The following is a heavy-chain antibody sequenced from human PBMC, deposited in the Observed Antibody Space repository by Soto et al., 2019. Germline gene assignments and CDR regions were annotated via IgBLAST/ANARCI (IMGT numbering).Heavy chain of an antibody. CDR3: TTVRDDLLY. CDR1: GFTFDKVW. D-gene: IGHD1-26*01. Sequence: EVQLVESGGGLVKPGGSLRLSCAVSGFTFDKVWMNWVRQAPGKGLEWVGHIKSKTDGGTTDYAAPVKGRFTISRDDSKNMLYLQMNSLKTEDTGMYLCTTVRDDLLYWGQGTLVTVSS. CDR2: IKSKTDGGTT. V-gene: IGHV3-15*07. J-gene: IGHJ4*02.